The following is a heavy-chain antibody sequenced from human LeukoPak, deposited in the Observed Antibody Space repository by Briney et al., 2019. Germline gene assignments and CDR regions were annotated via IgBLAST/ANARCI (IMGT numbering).Heavy chain of an antibody. D-gene: IGHD2-15*01. CDR2: IYHSGST. CDR1: GYSISSGYY. CDR3: ARDRGSSGVDC. J-gene: IGHJ4*02. V-gene: IGHV4-38-2*02. Sequence: PSETLSLTCAVSGYSISSGYYWGWIRQPPGKGLEWIGSIYHSGSTSYNPSLKSRVTISGDTSKNQFSLKLSSVTAADTAVYYCARDRGSSGVDCWGQGTLVTVSS.